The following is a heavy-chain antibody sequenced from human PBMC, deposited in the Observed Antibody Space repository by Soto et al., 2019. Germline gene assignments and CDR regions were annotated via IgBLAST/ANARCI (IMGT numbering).Heavy chain of an antibody. CDR3: ARDEVYYDSSGYSDY. D-gene: IGHD3-22*01. V-gene: IGHV3-7*03. CDR2: IKQDGSEK. J-gene: IGHJ4*02. CDR1: GFTFSSYW. Sequence: GGSLRLSCAASGFTFSSYWMSWVRQAPGKGLEWVANIKQDGSEKYYVDSVKGRFTISRDNAKNSLYLQMNSLRAEDTAVYYCARDEVYYDSSGYSDYWGQGTLVTVSS.